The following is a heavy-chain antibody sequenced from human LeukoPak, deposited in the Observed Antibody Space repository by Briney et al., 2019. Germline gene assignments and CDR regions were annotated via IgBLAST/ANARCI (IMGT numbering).Heavy chain of an antibody. J-gene: IGHJ4*02. CDR1: GFIFTNYA. V-gene: IGHV3-23*01. CDR3: AKDGRLLWFGDTADYFDY. D-gene: IGHD3-10*01. Sequence: GGSLRLSCAASGFIFTNYAMTWVRQTPGKGLEWVSAISGSGRSTYYADSVKGRFTISRDNSKNTLYLQMNSLRAEDTAVYYCAKDGRLLWFGDTADYFDYWGQGTLVTVSS. CDR2: ISGSGRST.